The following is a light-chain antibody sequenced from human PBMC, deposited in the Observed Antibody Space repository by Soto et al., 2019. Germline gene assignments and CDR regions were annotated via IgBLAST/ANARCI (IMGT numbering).Light chain of an antibody. V-gene: IGKV3-15*01. J-gene: IGKJ2*01. CDR3: QQYSKWPRT. CDR1: QSISTI. Sequence: EIVMTQSPATLSVSPGERATLSCRASQSISTILAWYQQRPGQAPRLLMYGASTRAAGIPARFSGSGSGKEFTLTISSLQSEDFAVYYCQQYSKWPRTFGQGTKLEIK. CDR2: GAS.